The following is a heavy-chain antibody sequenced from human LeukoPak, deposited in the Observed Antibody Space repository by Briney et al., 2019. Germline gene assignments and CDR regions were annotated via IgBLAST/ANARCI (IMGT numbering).Heavy chain of an antibody. J-gene: IGHJ4*02. V-gene: IGHV4-59*08. CDR3: ARKAYSYGYALDS. CDR1: GGSINNHI. CDR2: ISYSGSA. Sequence: SETLSLTCSVSGGSINNHIWSWIRQPPGKGLEWIGYISYSGSANYNPSLKSRVTISVDTSKNQFSLKLSSVTAADTAVYYCARKAYSYGYALDSWGQGTLVTVSS. D-gene: IGHD5-18*01.